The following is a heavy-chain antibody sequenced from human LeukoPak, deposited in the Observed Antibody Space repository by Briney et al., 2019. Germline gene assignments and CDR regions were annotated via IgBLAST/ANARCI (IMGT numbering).Heavy chain of an antibody. D-gene: IGHD3-10*01. CDR1: GGSISSSSYY. CDR2: FYYGGIT. J-gene: IGHJ4*02. V-gene: IGHV4-39*07. Sequence: SETLSLTCTVSGGSISSSSYYWGWIRQPPGKGLEWIGSFYYGGITYYNPSLKSRVTISVDTSKNQFSLKLSSVTAADTAVYYCARVRGYGSGRGYFDYWGQGTLVTVSS. CDR3: ARVRGYGSGRGYFDY.